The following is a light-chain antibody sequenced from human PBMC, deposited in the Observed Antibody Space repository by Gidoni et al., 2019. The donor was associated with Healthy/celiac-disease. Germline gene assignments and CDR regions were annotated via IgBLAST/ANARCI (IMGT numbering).Light chain of an antibody. V-gene: IGKV3-20*01. CDR1: QSVSSSY. CDR2: GAS. CDR3: QQYGSSPPAYT. Sequence: EIVLTQSPGTLSLSPGESATLSCRASQSVSSSYLAWYQQKPGQAPRLLIDGASSRATGIPDRFSGSGSGTDFTLTISRLEPEDFAVYYCQQYGSSPPAYTFGQGTKLEIK. J-gene: IGKJ2*01.